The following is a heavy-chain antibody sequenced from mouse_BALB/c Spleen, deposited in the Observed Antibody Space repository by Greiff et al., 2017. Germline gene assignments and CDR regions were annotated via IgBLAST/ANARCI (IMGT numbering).Heavy chain of an antibody. D-gene: IGHD2-3*01. CDR1: GYTFTSYW. J-gene: IGHJ4*01. V-gene: IGHV1-69*02. CDR3: TSLYDPNYYAMDY. CDR2: IYPSDSYT. Sequence: VQLQQPGAELVRPGASVKLSCKASGYTFTSYWINWVKQRPGQGLEWIGNIYPSDSYTNYNQKFKDKATLTVDKSSSTAYMQLSSPTSEDSAVYYCTSLYDPNYYAMDYWGQGTSVTVSS.